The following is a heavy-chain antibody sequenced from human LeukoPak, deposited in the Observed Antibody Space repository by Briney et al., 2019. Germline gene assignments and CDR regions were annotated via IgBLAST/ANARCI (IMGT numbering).Heavy chain of an antibody. CDR1: GFTFSTYG. Sequence: GGSLRLSCAASGFTFSTYGMHWVRQAPGKGLEWVAVISYDGSNKYYADSVKGRFTISRDNSKNTLYLQMNSLRAEDTAVYYCARAGSYSSSWYRDYWGQGTLVTVSS. D-gene: IGHD6-13*01. J-gene: IGHJ4*02. CDR3: ARAGSYSSSWYRDY. V-gene: IGHV3-30*19. CDR2: ISYDGSNK.